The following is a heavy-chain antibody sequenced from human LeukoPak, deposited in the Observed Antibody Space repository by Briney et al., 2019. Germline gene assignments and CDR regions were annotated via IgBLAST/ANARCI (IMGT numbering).Heavy chain of an antibody. CDR1: GYSFTSYW. J-gene: IGHJ4*02. CDR2: IDPSDSYT. Sequence: GESLKISCKGSGYSFTSYWISWVRQMPGKGLEWMGRIDPSDSYTNYSPSFQGHVTISADKSISTAYLQWSSLKASDTATYYCARPRGYSYGPPYYWGQGTLVTVSS. CDR3: ARPRGYSYGPPYY. D-gene: IGHD5-18*01. V-gene: IGHV5-10-1*01.